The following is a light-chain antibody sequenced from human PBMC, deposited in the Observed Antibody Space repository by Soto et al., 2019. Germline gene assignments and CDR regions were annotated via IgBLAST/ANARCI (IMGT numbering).Light chain of an antibody. CDR1: QSISSY. Sequence: DIQMTQSPSSLSASVGDRVTITCRASQSISSYLNWNQQKPGKAPKLLIYAASSLQSGVPSRFSGSGSGTDFTLTISSLQPEDFATYYCQQSYSTLPSTFGQGTKLEIK. CDR2: AAS. V-gene: IGKV1-39*01. CDR3: QQSYSTLPST. J-gene: IGKJ2*02.